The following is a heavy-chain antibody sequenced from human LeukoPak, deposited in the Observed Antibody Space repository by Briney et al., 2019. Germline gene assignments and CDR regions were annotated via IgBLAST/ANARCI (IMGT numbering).Heavy chain of an antibody. CDR2: INPNSGGT. Sequence: ASVKVSSKASEYTFTGYFMHWVRQAPGQGLEWMGWINPNSGGTNYAQNFQGRVTMTRDTSISTAYMELSSLRSDATAVYYCARDRDRAAADTWFDPWGQGTLVTVSS. CDR3: ARDRDRAAADTWFDP. J-gene: IGHJ5*02. CDR1: EYTFTGYF. D-gene: IGHD6-13*01. V-gene: IGHV1-2*02.